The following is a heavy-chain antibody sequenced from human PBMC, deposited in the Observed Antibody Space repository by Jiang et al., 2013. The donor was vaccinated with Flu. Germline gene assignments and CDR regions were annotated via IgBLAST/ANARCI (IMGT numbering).Heavy chain of an antibody. CDR1: RSTLTELS. Sequence: GAEVKKPGASVKVSCKVPRSTLTELSIHWVRQSPERGLEWLGGFDPEDNKTIYGQRFQARVTMTEDTSTDTAFMELSSLRSEDTAVYYCATWIVGSTVNWVLRQYAFHLWGQGTVVTVSS. J-gene: IGHJ3*01. CDR2: FDPEDNKT. CDR3: ATWIVGSTVNWVLRQYAFHL. V-gene: IGHV1-24*01. D-gene: IGHD4-17*01.